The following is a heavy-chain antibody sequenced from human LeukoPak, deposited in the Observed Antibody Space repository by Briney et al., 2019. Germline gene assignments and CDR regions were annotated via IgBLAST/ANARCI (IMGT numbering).Heavy chain of an antibody. V-gene: IGHV3-23*01. D-gene: IGHD2-15*01. CDR1: GFTLSSYA. CDR2: ISVSGNT. Sequence: PGGSLRLSCAASGFTLSSYAMSWVRQGPGKGLEWASAISVSGNTYHAASVKGRFTISRDSSKNTLYLQMNSLRAEDAAVYYCAKAPVTTCSGAYCYPFDYWGQGTLVTVSS. CDR3: AKAPVTTCSGAYCYPFDY. J-gene: IGHJ4*02.